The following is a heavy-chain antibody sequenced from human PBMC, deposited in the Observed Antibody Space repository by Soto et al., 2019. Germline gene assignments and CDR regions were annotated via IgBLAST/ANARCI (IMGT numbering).Heavy chain of an antibody. CDR3: TGEVASGY. CDR2: ISRDGGTK. D-gene: IGHD2-8*02. V-gene: IGHV3-30*03. J-gene: IGHJ4*02. Sequence: QVQLVESGGGVVQPGRSLRLSCAVSGFTVSTYGMHWVRQAPGKGLEWVAVISRDGGTKYYADSVNGRFTISRDNSRKTLFLEMNSMRGDDMAVYYCTGEVASGYWGQGTLVTVS. CDR1: GFTVSTYG.